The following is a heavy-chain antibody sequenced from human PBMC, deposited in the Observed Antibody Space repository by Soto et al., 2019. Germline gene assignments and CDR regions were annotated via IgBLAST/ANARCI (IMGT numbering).Heavy chain of an antibody. CDR3: TRSDYDTSGYTDY. J-gene: IGHJ4*02. Sequence: GGSLRLSCAASGFAFSAYYMSWIRQAPGKGLEWLSYISESGTTIYYADSVKGRFTISRDNAKNSLYLQMNSLRVEDTAVYYCTRSDYDTSGYTDYWGQGTLVTV. V-gene: IGHV3-11*01. D-gene: IGHD3-22*01. CDR1: GFAFSAYY. CDR2: ISESGTTI.